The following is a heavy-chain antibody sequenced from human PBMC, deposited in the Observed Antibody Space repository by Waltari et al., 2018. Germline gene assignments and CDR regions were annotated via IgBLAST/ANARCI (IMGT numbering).Heavy chain of an antibody. CDR3: ARDRGRGLYLDT. D-gene: IGHD2-15*01. CDR2: VHRSGRT. V-gene: IGHV4-4*02. CDR1: GDSMSSPFF. J-gene: IGHJ5*02. Sequence: QLQLQESGPGLVKPSGTLSLSCAVSGDSMSSPFFWSWVRQSPQKGLEWIGQVHRSGRTNYNPSFASRVTMSVDTSNNQFSVKVTSATAADTAVYYCARDRGRGLYLDTWGPGTLVTVSP.